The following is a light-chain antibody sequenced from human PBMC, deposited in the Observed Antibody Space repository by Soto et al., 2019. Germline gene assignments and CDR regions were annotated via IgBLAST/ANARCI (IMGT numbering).Light chain of an antibody. V-gene: IGKV2D-29*01. CDR2: DVS. J-gene: IGKJ1*01. CDR3: MQSIQLPCT. Sequence: DIVMTQTPLSLSVTPGKPASISCKSSQSLLHSNEKTYVYWYLQKPGQPPQLLIYDVSTRFSGVPDRFSGSGARTDFTLTISRVEADDVGIYYCMQSIQLPCTFGQRTKVEIK. CDR1: QSLLHSNEKTY.